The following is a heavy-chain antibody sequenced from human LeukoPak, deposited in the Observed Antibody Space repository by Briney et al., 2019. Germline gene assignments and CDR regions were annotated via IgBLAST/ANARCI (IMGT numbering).Heavy chain of an antibody. CDR3: ARDSKIVASYYYYGMDV. V-gene: IGHV3-23*01. CDR2: ISGSGGST. CDR1: GFTFSSYA. J-gene: IGHJ6*02. D-gene: IGHD5-12*01. Sequence: PGGSLRLSCAASGFTFSSYAMSWVRQAPGKGLEWVSAISGSGGSTYYADSVKGRFTISRDNSKNTLYLQMNSLRAEDTAVYYCARDSKIVASYYYYGMDVWGQGTTVTVSS.